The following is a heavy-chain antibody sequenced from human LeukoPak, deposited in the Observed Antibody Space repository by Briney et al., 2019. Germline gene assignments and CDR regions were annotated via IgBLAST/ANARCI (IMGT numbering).Heavy chain of an antibody. V-gene: IGHV3-30*03. D-gene: IGHD3-16*02. CDR2: ISFDGSNE. J-gene: IGHJ6*02. CDR3: AREEHDYVWGSYRYYYYYGIDV. Sequence: GGSLRLSCAASGFTFSSYGMHWVRQSPGRGLEWVSFISFDGSNEFYADSLKGRFTISRDNSKDTLYLQMDSLRTEDSALYYCAREEHDYVWGSYRYYYYYGIDVWGQGTTVTVSS. CDR1: GFTFSSYG.